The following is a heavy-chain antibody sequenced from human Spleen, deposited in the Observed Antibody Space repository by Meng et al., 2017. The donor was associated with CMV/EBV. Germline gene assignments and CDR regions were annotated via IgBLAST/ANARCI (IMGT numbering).Heavy chain of an antibody. CDR3: ARFENIVVVPAAKWMGWFDP. D-gene: IGHD2-2*01. V-gene: IGHV4-59*12. CDR2: IYYSGST. CDR1: GGSIINYY. Sequence: SETLSLTCTVSGGSIINYYWSWIRQPPGKGLEWIGYIYYSGSTNYNPSLKSRVTISVDTSKNQFSLKLSSVTAADTAVYYCARFENIVVVPAAKWMGWFDPWGQGTLVTVSS. J-gene: IGHJ5*02.